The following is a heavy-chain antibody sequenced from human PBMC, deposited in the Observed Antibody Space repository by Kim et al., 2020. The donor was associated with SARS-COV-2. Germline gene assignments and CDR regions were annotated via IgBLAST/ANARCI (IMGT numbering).Heavy chain of an antibody. CDR1: GFTFSSYA. V-gene: IGHV3-23*01. J-gene: IGHJ4*02. CDR2: ISGSGGST. CDR3: AKDPRNDSSGYYMYYFDY. D-gene: IGHD3-22*01. Sequence: GGSLRLSCAASGFTFSSYAMSWVRQAPGKGLEWVSAISGSGGSTYYADSVKGRFTISRDNSKNTLYLQMNSLRAEDTAVYYCAKDPRNDSSGYYMYYFDYWGQGTLVTVSS.